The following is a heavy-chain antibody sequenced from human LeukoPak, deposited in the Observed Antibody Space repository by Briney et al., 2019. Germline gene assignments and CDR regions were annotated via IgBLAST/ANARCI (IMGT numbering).Heavy chain of an antibody. J-gene: IGHJ6*03. CDR3: ARPIRRTYYYMDV. V-gene: IGHV1-2*02. D-gene: IGHD3-9*01. CDR1: GYTFSRNG. CDR2: INPNSGGT. Sequence: ASVKVSCKASGYTFSRNGITWVRQAPGQGLEWMGWINPNSGGTNYAQKFQGRVTMTRDTSISTAYMELSRLRSDDTAVYYCARPIRRTYYYMDVWGKGTTVTVSS.